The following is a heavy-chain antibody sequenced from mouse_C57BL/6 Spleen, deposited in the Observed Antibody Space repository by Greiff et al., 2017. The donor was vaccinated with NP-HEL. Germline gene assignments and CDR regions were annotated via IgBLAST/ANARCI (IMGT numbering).Heavy chain of an antibody. J-gene: IGHJ3*01. V-gene: IGHV1-72*01. CDR3: ARSGLYYGSSYGWFAY. CDR2: IDPNSGGT. D-gene: IGHD1-1*01. Sequence: QVQLKQPGAELVKPGASVKLSCKASGYTFTSYWMHWVKQRPGRGLEWIGRIDPNSGGTKYNEKFKSKATLTVDKPSSTAYMQLSSLTSEDSAVYYCARSGLYYGSSYGWFAYWGQGTLVTVSA. CDR1: GYTFTSYW.